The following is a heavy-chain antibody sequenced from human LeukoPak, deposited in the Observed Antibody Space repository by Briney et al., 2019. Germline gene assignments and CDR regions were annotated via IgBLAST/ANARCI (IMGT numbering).Heavy chain of an antibody. CDR1: GFTFSSYA. D-gene: IGHD5-18*01. V-gene: IGHV3-64*01. CDR2: ISSNGGST. CDR3: ARSPTSGYSYVYFDY. Sequence: GGSLRPSCAASGFTFSSYAMHWVRQAPGKGLEYVSAISSNGGSTYYANSVKGRFTISRDNSKNTLYLQMGSLRAEDMAVYYCARSPTSGYSYVYFDYWGQGTLVTVSS. J-gene: IGHJ4*02.